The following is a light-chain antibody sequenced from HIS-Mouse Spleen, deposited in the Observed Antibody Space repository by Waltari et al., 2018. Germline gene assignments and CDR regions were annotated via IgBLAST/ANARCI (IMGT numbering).Light chain of an antibody. CDR1: ALPKQY. J-gene: IGLJ2*01. V-gene: IGLV3-25*03. CDR2: KDR. Sequence: SYELTQPPSVSVSPGQTARITCPGDALPKQYASWYQQKPGQAPVLVIYKDRERPSGIPGRFSGSSSGTTVTLTISGVQAEDEADYYCQSADSSGTYVVFGGGTKLTVL. CDR3: QSADSSGTYVV.